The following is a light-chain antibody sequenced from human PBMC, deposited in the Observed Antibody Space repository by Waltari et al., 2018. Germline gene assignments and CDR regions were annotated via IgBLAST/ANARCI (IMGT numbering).Light chain of an antibody. CDR2: GAS. Sequence: EIVLTQSPGTLSLSPGERATLSCRASQSVSSSYLAWYQQKPGQAPRLLIYGASSRATGIPDRFSGSGSVTDFTLTISRLEPEDFAVYYCQQYGRAFGPGTKVDIK. J-gene: IGKJ3*01. CDR1: QSVSSSY. V-gene: IGKV3-20*01. CDR3: QQYGRA.